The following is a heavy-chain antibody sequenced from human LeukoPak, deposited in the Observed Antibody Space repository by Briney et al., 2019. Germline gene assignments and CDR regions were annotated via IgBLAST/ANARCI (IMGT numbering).Heavy chain of an antibody. V-gene: IGHV3-30-3*01. J-gene: IGHJ4*02. CDR2: TSSDGTVK. Sequence: GGSLRLSCAASGFTFSAYGMHWVRQAPGKGLEWVAVTSSDGTVKYYPDSVKGRFTISRDNSKNTLYLQVTSLRPEDTGVYYCARDPVPPAARPFDFWGQGTLVTVSS. D-gene: IGHD2-2*01. CDR1: GFTFSAYG. CDR3: ARDPVPPAARPFDF.